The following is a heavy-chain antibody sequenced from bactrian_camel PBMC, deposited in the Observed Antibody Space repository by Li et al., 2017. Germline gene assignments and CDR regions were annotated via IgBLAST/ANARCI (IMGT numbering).Heavy chain of an antibody. Sequence: HVQLVESGGDSVQAGTSLRLSCSASGTIYWNYCMAWFRQTPENEREGVAGIDADGIISYADSVKGRFSISKDNAKNTLYLQMNSLKPEDTAMYYCTADHRSCGDLWEWLFDMLSYWGQGTQVTVS. D-gene: IGHD3*01. J-gene: IGHJ4*01. CDR2: IDADGII. CDR1: GTIYWNYC. CDR3: TADHRSCGDLWEWLFDMLSY. V-gene: IGHV3S53*01.